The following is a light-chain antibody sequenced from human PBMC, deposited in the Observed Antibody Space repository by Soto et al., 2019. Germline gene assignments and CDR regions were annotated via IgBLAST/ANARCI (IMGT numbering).Light chain of an antibody. CDR2: GNS. J-gene: IGLJ2*01. CDR3: QSYDSSLSGGG. Sequence: QSVLTQPPSVSGAPGQRVTISCTGSRSNIGAGYDVHWYQQLPGTAPKLLIYGNSNRPSGVPDRFSGSKSGTSAYLAITGLQAEYEADSYCQSYDSSLSGGGFGGGTKVPVL. V-gene: IGLV1-40*01. CDR1: RSNIGAGYD.